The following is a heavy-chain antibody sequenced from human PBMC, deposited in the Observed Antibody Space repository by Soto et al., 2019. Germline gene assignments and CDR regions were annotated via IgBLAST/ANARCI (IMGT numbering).Heavy chain of an antibody. V-gene: IGHV3-23*01. D-gene: IGHD6-19*01. J-gene: IGHJ4*02. CDR1: GFTFSSYA. CDR2: ISGGGSTT. Sequence: GGSLRLSCAASGFTFSSYAMSWVRQAPGKGLEWVSTISGGGSTTFFADSVKGRFTISRDNSKNTLYLQMDSLRAEDTAVYRCAKASVEVAGTVFDYWGQGTLVTVSS. CDR3: AKASVEVAGTVFDY.